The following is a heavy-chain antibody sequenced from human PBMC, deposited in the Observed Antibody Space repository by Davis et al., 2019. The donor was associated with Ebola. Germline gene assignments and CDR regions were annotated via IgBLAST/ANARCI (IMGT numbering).Heavy chain of an antibody. D-gene: IGHD4-11*01. J-gene: IGHJ6*02. CDR3: ARHSSYSNYYYGMDV. CDR2: IYPGDSDT. Sequence: GESLKISCNGSGYSFTSYWTGCLRQLPGKGLEWMGIIYPGDSDTRYSPSFQGQVTISADKSIITAYLQWSSLKASDTAMYYCARHSSYSNYYYGMDVWGQGTTVTVSS. CDR1: GYSFTSYW. V-gene: IGHV5-51*01.